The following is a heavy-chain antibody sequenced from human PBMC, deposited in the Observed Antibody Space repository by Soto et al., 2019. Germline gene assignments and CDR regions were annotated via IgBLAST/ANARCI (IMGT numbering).Heavy chain of an antibody. CDR1: GFIFSSFG. D-gene: IGHD2-21*02. V-gene: IGHV3-33*01. J-gene: IGHJ4*02. Sequence: QVQLVESGGGVVQPGRSLRLSCAASGFIFSSFGMHWVRQAPGKGLEWVAHIWYDGSNTYYADSVKGRFTISRDNSRNTVYLQMNSLRAEDAAVYHCVRDLLGSGDHFDYWGQGTLVTVSS. CDR3: VRDLLGSGDHFDY. CDR2: IWYDGSNT.